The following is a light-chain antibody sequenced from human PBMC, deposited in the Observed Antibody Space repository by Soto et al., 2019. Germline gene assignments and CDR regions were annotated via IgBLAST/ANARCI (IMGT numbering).Light chain of an antibody. CDR1: QSVPSY. V-gene: IGKV3-11*01. CDR2: DIS. CDR3: QQRNAWPRNT. Sequence: EIVLTQFPATLSLSPGDRATLSCRASQSVPSYLAWYQQKPGQAPRLLVYDISNRATGIPARFTGSGSGTAFTPPISSLEPEDSAVYYCQQRNAWPRNTFGQGTKLEI. J-gene: IGKJ2*01.